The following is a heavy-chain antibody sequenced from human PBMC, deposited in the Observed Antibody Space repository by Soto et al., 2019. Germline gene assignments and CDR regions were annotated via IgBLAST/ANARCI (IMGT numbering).Heavy chain of an antibody. CDR2: IYYSGST. J-gene: IGHJ6*02. Sequence: QVQLQESGPGLVKPSQTLSLTCTVSGGSISSGDYYWSWIRQPPGKGLEWIGYIYYSGSTYYNPSLKSRVTISVDTSKHQFSLKLSSVTAADTAVYYCARVPKKRFLEWFTFMDVWGQGTTVTVSS. V-gene: IGHV4-30-4*01. CDR1: GGSISSGDYY. D-gene: IGHD3-3*01. CDR3: ARVPKKRFLEWFTFMDV.